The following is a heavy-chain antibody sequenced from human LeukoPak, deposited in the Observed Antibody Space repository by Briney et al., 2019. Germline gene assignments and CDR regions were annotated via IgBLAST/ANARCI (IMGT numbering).Heavy chain of an antibody. V-gene: IGHV3-7*01. Sequence: GGSLRLSCAVSGFTFSRYWMNWVRQAPGKGLEWVANIKEDGSEKNYVDSVKGRFTISRDSAKNSLYLQMNSLRAEDTALYYCARVRYMDVWGKGTTVTVSS. CDR3: ARVRYMDV. CDR2: IKEDGSEK. J-gene: IGHJ6*03. CDR1: GFTFSRYW.